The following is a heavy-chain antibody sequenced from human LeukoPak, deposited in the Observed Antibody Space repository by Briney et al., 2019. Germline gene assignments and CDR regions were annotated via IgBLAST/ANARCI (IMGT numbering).Heavy chain of an antibody. J-gene: IGHJ4*02. D-gene: IGHD2-2*01. CDR1: GFTFSSYG. Sequence: GGSLRLSCAASGFTFSSYGMHWVRQAPGKGLEWVSYISSSGSTIYYADSVKGRFTISRDNAKNSLYLQMNSLRAEDTAVYYCARGIVVVPAAIDYWGQGTLVTVSS. CDR3: ARGIVVVPAAIDY. V-gene: IGHV3-48*04. CDR2: ISSSGSTI.